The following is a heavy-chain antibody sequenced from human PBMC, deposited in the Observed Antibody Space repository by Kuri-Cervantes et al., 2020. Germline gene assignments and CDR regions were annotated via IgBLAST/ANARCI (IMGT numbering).Heavy chain of an antibody. D-gene: IGHD3-10*01. CDR2: IRSKANGYAT. J-gene: IGHJ6*03. V-gene: IGHV3-73*01. Sequence: GESLKISCAASGFTFSDSAMHWVRRASGKGLEWVGRIRSKANGYATGYAASVKGRFTISRDDSESTAYLQMNSLKTEDTAVYYCARDLDYYGSDYYYYYYMDVWGKGTTVTVSS. CDR3: ARDLDYYGSDYYYYYYMDV. CDR1: GFTFSDSA.